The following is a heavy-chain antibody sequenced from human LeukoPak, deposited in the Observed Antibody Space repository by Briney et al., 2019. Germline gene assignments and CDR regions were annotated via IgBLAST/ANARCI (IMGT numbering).Heavy chain of an antibody. CDR1: GGSFSGYY. Sequence: SETLSLTCAVCGGSFSGYYWSWIRQPPGKGLEWIGEINHSGSTNYNPSLKSRVTISVDTSKNQFSLKLSSVTAADTAVYYCARVGNRRVYDYVWGSYPYFDYWGQGTLVTVSS. CDR3: ARVGNRRVYDYVWGSYPYFDY. CDR2: INHSGST. D-gene: IGHD3-16*01. V-gene: IGHV4-34*01. J-gene: IGHJ4*02.